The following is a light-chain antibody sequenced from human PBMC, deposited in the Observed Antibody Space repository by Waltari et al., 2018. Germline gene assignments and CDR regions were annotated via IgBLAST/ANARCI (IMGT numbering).Light chain of an antibody. CDR3: GTWDSSLSGAV. V-gene: IGLV1-51*02. J-gene: IGLJ7*01. CDR2: ENT. Sequence: QSVLTQPPSVSAAPGQRVHISCSGGSSTLGNNYVTWYRQSPGTAPKLLIYENTERPSGIPGRFSGSKSGTSATLDITGLQAGDEADYYCGTWDSSLSGAVFGGGTHLTVL. CDR1: SSTLGNNY.